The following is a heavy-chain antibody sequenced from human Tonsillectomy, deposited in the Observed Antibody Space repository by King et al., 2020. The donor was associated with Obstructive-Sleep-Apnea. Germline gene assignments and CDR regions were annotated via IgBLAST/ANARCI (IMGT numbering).Heavy chain of an antibody. V-gene: IGHV3-23*04. CDR2: ISGSGDNT. CDR1: GFTFSSYA. J-gene: IGHJ4*02. D-gene: IGHD3-22*01. Sequence: VQLVESGGNLVLPGGSLRLSCAASGFTFSSYAMSWVRQAPGKGLEWVSVISGSGDNTYYADSVKGRFTISRDNSKNTLSLQMNSLRVEDTAIYYCAKVGVYYDSRGYCPPFFDYWGQGTLVTVSS. CDR3: AKVGVYYDSRGYCPPFFDY.